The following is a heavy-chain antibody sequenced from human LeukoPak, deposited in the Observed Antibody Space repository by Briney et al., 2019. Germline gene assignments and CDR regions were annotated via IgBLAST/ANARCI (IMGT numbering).Heavy chain of an antibody. CDR3: ASLHHRTFWSGPDY. CDR2: IYYSGST. V-gene: IGHV4-39*01. J-gene: IGHJ4*02. CDR1: GGSISSSSYY. Sequence: PSETLSLTCTVSGGSISSSSYYWGWIRQPPGKGLEWIGSIYYSGSTYYNPSLKSRVTISVDTSKNQFSLKLSSVTAADTAVYYCASLHHRTFWSGPDYWGQGTLVTVSS. D-gene: IGHD3-3*01.